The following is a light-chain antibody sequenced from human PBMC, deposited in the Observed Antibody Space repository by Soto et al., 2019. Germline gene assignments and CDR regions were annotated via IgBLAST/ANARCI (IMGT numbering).Light chain of an antibody. J-gene: IGLJ2*01. CDR1: NSDVGSYNY. CDR3: SSYTSKHEI. CDR2: EVS. V-gene: IGLV2-14*01. Sequence: QSALTQPASVSGSPGQSITISCTGTNSDVGSYNYVSWHQQHPGKAPKLMIYEVSNRPLGVSNRFSGSKSGNTASLTISGLQAEDEGDYYCSSYTSKHEIFGGGTKLTVL.